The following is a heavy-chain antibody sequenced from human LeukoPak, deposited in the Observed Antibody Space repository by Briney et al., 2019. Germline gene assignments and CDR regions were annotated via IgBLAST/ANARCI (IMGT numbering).Heavy chain of an antibody. Sequence: SETLSLTCTVSGGSISSSSYYWGWIRQPPGKGLEWIGSIYYSGSTYYNPSLKSRVTISVDTSKNQFSLKLSSVTAADTAMYYCARVTGYVIEDYFDYWGQGTLVTVSS. V-gene: IGHV4-39*07. CDR3: ARVTGYVIEDYFDY. CDR1: GGSISSSSYY. CDR2: IYYSGST. J-gene: IGHJ4*02. D-gene: IGHD3-22*01.